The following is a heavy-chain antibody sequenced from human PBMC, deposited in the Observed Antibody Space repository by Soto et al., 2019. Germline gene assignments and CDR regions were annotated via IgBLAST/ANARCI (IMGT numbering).Heavy chain of an antibody. CDR2: ISAYNGNT. J-gene: IGHJ4*02. Sequence: GASVKVSCKASGYTFTSYGISWVRQAPGQGLEWMGWISAYNGNTNYAQKLQGRVTMTTDTSTSTAYMELRSLRSDDTAVYYCARAREVMVRGALYYFDYWGQGTLVTGS. CDR3: ARAREVMVRGALYYFDY. CDR1: GYTFTSYG. V-gene: IGHV1-18*04. D-gene: IGHD3-10*01.